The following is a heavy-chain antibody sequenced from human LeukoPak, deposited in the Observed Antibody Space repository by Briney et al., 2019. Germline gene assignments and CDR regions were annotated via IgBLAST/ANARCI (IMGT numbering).Heavy chain of an antibody. D-gene: IGHD2-15*01. CDR1: GFTFSSYW. CDR2: IKQDGSES. CDR3: AREPQGYCSGGSCYVY. V-gene: IGHV3-7*01. Sequence: GGSLRLSCAASGFTFSSYWMNWVRQAPGKGLEWVANIKQDGSESYYVDSVKGRFTISRDNAKNSLYLQMNSLRVEDTAVYYCAREPQGYCSGGSCYVYWGQGTLVTVSS. J-gene: IGHJ4*02.